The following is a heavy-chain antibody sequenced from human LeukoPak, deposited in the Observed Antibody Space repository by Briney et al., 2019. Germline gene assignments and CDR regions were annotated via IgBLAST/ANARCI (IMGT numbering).Heavy chain of an antibody. D-gene: IGHD7-27*01. CDR3: AKTWGSKGRRDYYFNY. V-gene: IGHV3-23*01. CDR1: GFTFSSYA. J-gene: IGHJ4*02. CDR2: ISGSGGST. Sequence: GGSLRLSCAASGFTFSSYAMSWVRQAPGRGLEWVSAISGSGGSTYYADSVKGRFTISRDNSKNTLYLQMNSLRAEDTAVYYCAKTWGSKGRRDYYFNYWGQGTLVTVSS.